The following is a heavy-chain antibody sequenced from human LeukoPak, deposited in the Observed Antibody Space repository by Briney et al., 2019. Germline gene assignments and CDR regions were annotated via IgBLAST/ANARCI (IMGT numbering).Heavy chain of an antibody. D-gene: IGHD3-22*01. CDR1: GFTFSSYG. CDR2: ISGSGGST. Sequence: GGSLRLSCAASGFTFSSYGMSWVRQAPGKGLEWVSAISGSGGSTYYADSVKGRFTISRDNSKNTLYLQMNSLRAEDTAVYYCAKFMIVVGLIDYWGQGTLVTVSS. J-gene: IGHJ4*02. CDR3: AKFMIVVGLIDY. V-gene: IGHV3-23*01.